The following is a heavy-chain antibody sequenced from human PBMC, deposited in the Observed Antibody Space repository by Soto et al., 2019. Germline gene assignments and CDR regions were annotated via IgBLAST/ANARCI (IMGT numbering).Heavy chain of an antibody. CDR2: IVVGSGNT. CDR3: AAVPYYYDSSAYSFDY. D-gene: IGHD3-22*01. J-gene: IGHJ4*02. Sequence: QMQLVQSGPEVKKPGTSVKVSCKASGFTFTSSAVQWVRQARGQRLEWIGWIVVGSGNTNYAQKFQERVTITRDMSTSAAYMQLSSLRSEDTAVYYCAAVPYYYDSSAYSFDYWGQGTLVTVSS. CDR1: GFTFTSSA. V-gene: IGHV1-58*01.